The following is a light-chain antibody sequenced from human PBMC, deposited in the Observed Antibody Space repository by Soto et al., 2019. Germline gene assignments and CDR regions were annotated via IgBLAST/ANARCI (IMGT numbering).Light chain of an antibody. CDR2: EGS. Sequence: QSALTQPASVSGSPGQSITISCTGTSSDVGSYTLVSWYQQHPGKAPNLMIYEGSKRPSGVSNRFSGSKSGNTASLTISGLQAEDEADYYCCSYAGSTTLFGGGTKLIVL. J-gene: IGLJ3*02. V-gene: IGLV2-23*01. CDR3: CSYAGSTTL. CDR1: SSDVGSYTL.